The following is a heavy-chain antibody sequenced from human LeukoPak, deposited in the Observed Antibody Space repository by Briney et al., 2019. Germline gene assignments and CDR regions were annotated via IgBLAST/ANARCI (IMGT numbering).Heavy chain of an antibody. CDR1: GGSISSYY. CDR2: IYYSGST. V-gene: IGHV4-59*01. D-gene: IGHD5-24*01. Sequence: PETLSLTCTVSGGSISSYYWSWIRQPPGKGLEWIGDIYYSGSTNYNPSLKSRVTISVDTSKNQFSLKLSSVTAADTAVYYCARATIATILIDIWGQGTMVTVSS. CDR3: ARATIATILIDI. J-gene: IGHJ3*02.